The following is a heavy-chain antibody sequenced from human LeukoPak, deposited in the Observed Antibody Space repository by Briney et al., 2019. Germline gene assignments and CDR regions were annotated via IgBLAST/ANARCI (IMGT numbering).Heavy chain of an antibody. J-gene: IGHJ5*02. CDR1: GFTFSSYA. D-gene: IGHD1-7*01. V-gene: IGHV3-23*01. CDR3: AKGGWGNYDNWFDP. Sequence: GGSLRLSCAASGFTFSSYAMSWVRQAPGKGLEWVSDISGSGGSTHYADSGKGRFTISRDNSKNTLHLQMNSLRAEDTAVYYCAKGGWGNYDNWFDPWGQGTLVTVSS. CDR2: ISGSGGST.